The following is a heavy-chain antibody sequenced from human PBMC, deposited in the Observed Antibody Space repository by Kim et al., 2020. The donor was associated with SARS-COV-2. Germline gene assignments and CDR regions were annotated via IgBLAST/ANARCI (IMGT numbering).Heavy chain of an antibody. D-gene: IGHD2-2*01. Sequence: GNTKYSENVQGRVTITWDTSASVVYMDLSSLRSEDTAVYYCARGGRTGDYWGQGTLVTVSS. CDR2: GNT. V-gene: IGHV1-3*01. J-gene: IGHJ4*02. CDR3: ARGGRTGDY.